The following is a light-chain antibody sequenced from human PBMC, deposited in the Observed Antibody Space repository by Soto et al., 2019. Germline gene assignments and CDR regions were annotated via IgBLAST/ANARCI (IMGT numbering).Light chain of an antibody. CDR3: SSFASTQTYV. V-gene: IGLV2-14*01. J-gene: IGLJ1*01. CDR2: EVN. Sequence: QSALTQPASVSGSPGQSITISCTGTSSDVAFYNHVSWYQQHPGKAPKLLIYEVNNRPSGVSHRFSGSKSGNTASLTISGLQAEDEADYYCSSFASTQTYVFGTGTKVTVL. CDR1: SSDVAFYNH.